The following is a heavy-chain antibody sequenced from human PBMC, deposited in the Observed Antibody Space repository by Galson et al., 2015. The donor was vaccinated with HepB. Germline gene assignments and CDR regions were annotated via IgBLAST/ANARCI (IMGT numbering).Heavy chain of an antibody. CDR2: IYYSGST. Sequence: TLSLTCTVSGGSIGSGGYYWSWIRQHPGKGLEWIGYIYYSGSTYYNPSLKSRVTISVDTSKNQFSLKLSSVTAADTAVYYCASGIRGATDAFDIWGQGTMVTVSS. CDR1: GGSIGSGGYY. V-gene: IGHV4-31*03. CDR3: ASGIRGATDAFDI. J-gene: IGHJ3*02. D-gene: IGHD1-26*01.